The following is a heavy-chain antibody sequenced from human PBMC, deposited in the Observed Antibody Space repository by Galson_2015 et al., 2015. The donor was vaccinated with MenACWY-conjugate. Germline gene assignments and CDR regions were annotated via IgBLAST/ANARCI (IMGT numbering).Heavy chain of an antibody. CDR2: INPNSGNT. D-gene: IGHD7-27*01. J-gene: IGHJ4*02. CDR3: ARLTGGRFDL. CDR1: GYTFTFHD. Sequence: SVKVSCKASGYTFTFHDMSWVRQAAGQGLECLGWINPNSGNTGYAQKFQGRVTMTRNTSITTAFLELSSLKSEDTAVYFCARLTGGRFDLWGQGTLVTVSS. V-gene: IGHV1-8*01.